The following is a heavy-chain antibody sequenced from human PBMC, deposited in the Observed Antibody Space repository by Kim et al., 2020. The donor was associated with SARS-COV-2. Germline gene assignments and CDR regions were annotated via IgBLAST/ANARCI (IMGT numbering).Heavy chain of an antibody. Sequence: GGSLRLSCAASGFTFSNYWMHWVRQAPGKGLVWVSRIKYDGSTTIYADSVKGRLTISGDNAKNTLYLQMNSLRVEDTAVYSCTRDLDGLLFDYWGQGTLV. J-gene: IGHJ4*02. CDR2: IKYDGSTT. V-gene: IGHV3-74*01. D-gene: IGHD3-3*01. CDR1: GFTFSNYW. CDR3: TRDLDGLLFDY.